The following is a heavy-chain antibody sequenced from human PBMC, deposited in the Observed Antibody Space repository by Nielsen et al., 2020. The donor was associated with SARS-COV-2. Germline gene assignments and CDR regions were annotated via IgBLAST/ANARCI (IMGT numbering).Heavy chain of an antibody. CDR3: ARGSSSSNWYFDY. CDR1: GGSISSSSYY. Sequence: SETLSLTCTVSGGSISSSSYYWGWIRQPPGKGLEWIGSIYYSGSTYYNPSLKSRVTISVDTSKNQFSLKLSSVTAADTAVYYCARGSSSSNWYFDYWGQGTLVTVSS. J-gene: IGHJ4*02. CDR2: IYYSGST. D-gene: IGHD6-13*01. V-gene: IGHV4-39*07.